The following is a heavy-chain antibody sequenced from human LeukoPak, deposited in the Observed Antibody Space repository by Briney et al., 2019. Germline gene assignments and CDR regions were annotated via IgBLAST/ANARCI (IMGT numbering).Heavy chain of an antibody. CDR1: GGSISSDNYQ. CDR2: INYSGST. CDR3: ARYGSGSTWFDP. D-gene: IGHD3-10*01. Sequence: SQTLSLTCTVSGGSISSDNYQWSWIRQPPGKGLEWIGYINYSGSTYYNPSPKSRVTISVDTSKNHFSLKLSSVTAADTAVYYCARYGSGSTWFDPWGQGTLVTVSS. V-gene: IGHV4-30-4*01. J-gene: IGHJ5*02.